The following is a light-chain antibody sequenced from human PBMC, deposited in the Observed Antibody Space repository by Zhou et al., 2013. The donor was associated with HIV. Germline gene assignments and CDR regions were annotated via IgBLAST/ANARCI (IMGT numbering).Light chain of an antibody. CDR1: QGITNY. CDR3: QKYNTAPWT. Sequence: EIQMTQSPSSLSASVGDRVTITCRASQGITNYLAWYQQKPGKVPKVLIYAASTSQSGAPSRFSGSGSGTDFTLTISSLQPEDVATYYCQKYNTAPWTFGQGTKVEIK. V-gene: IGKV1-27*01. CDR2: AAS. J-gene: IGKJ1*01.